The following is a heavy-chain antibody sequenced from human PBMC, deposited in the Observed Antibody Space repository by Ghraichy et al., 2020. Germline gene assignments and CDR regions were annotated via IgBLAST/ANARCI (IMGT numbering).Heavy chain of an antibody. D-gene: IGHD6-13*01. J-gene: IGHJ6*02. V-gene: IGHV3-21*01. Sequence: GGSLRLSCAASGFTFSSYSMNWVRQAPGKGLEWVSSISSSSSYIYYADSVKGRFTISRDNAKNSLYLQMNSLRAEDTAVYYCARISSSWQYYYYGMDVWGQGTTVTVSS. CDR2: ISSSSSYI. CDR3: ARISSSWQYYYYGMDV. CDR1: GFTFSSYS.